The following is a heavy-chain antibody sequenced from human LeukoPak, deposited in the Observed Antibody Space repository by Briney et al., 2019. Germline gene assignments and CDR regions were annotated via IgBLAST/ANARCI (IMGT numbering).Heavy chain of an antibody. CDR3: ARDRWELPHYYYSGLDV. CDR1: GFTFSSYG. V-gene: IGHV3-33*01. CDR2: IWYDGSNK. J-gene: IGHJ6*02. D-gene: IGHD1-26*01. Sequence: GGTLRLSCAASGFTFSSYGMHWVRQAPGKGLEWVAVIWYDGSNKYYADSVKGRFTISRDNSKNTLYLQMNSLRADDTAVYYCARDRWELPHYYYSGLDVWGQGTTVTVSS.